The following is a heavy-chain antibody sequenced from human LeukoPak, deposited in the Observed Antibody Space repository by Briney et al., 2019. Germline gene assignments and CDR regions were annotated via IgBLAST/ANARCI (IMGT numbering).Heavy chain of an antibody. J-gene: IGHJ4*02. CDR1: GGSTSSSSFY. Sequence: SETLSLTCTVSGGSTSSSSFYWGWIRQPPGKGLECIGRISYSGRTYYNPSLQSRVTISVDTSKNQFSLRLSSVTAADTAVYYCARLRAYYYDSSGYYNFDCWGQGTLVTVSS. D-gene: IGHD3-22*01. CDR2: ISYSGRT. V-gene: IGHV4-39*01. CDR3: ARLRAYYYDSSGYYNFDC.